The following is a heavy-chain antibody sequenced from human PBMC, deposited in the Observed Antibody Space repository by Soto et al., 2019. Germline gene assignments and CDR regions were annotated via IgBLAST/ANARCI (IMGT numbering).Heavy chain of an antibody. J-gene: IGHJ6*02. CDR3: ARERYQVISDGMDV. Sequence: GASVKVSCKASGYTFTGHYIHWVRQAPEQGPEWMGEIGPESGATRYAQKFQGRVTLSRDTSINTAYLELSSLRFDDAAVYFCARERYQVISDGMDVWGQGTTVTVS. D-gene: IGHD2-2*01. V-gene: IGHV1-2*02. CDR1: GYTFTGHY. CDR2: IGPESGAT.